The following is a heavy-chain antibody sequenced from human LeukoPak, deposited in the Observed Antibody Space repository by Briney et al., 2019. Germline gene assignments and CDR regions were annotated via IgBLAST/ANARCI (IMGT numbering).Heavy chain of an antibody. CDR3: VRQDFSNSSPHYYGMDV. D-gene: IGHD6-6*01. Sequence: GESLKISCKGSGYSFTNYWIGWVRQMPGKGLEWMGIICPSDSDTRYSPSFQGQVTISADKSIRTAYLQWSSLKASDTAIYFCVRQDFSNSSPHYYGMDVWGQGTTVTVSS. V-gene: IGHV5-51*01. CDR2: ICPSDSDT. J-gene: IGHJ6*02. CDR1: GYSFTNYW.